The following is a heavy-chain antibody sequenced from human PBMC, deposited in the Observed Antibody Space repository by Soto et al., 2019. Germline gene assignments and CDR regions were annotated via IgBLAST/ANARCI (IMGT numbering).Heavy chain of an antibody. D-gene: IGHD1-26*01. V-gene: IGHV3-30*18. Sequence: QVQLVESGGGVVQPGRSLRLSCAASGFTFSSYGMHWVRQAPGKGLEWVAVISYDGSNKYYADSVKGRFTISRDNSKNTLYLQMNSLRAEDTAVYYCAKDIGRELLSYGMDVWGQGTTVTVSS. J-gene: IGHJ6*02. CDR2: ISYDGSNK. CDR1: GFTFSSYG. CDR3: AKDIGRELLSYGMDV.